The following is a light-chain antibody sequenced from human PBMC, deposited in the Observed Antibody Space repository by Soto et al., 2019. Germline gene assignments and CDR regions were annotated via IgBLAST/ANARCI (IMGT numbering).Light chain of an antibody. CDR2: DDN. J-gene: IGLJ2*01. Sequence: QSVMTQPPSVSAAPGQRVTISCSGSTSNIGGNSVSWYQQLPGTAPKLLICDDNKRPSGIPDRFSGSKSGTSATLAITGLQAEDEGAYYCQSYDSSLSGSIFGRGTKLAVL. V-gene: IGLV1-51*01. CDR3: QSYDSSLSGSI. CDR1: TSNIGGNS.